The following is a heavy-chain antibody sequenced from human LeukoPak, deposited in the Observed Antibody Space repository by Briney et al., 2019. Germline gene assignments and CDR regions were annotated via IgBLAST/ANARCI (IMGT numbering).Heavy chain of an antibody. CDR1: GFTFSSYA. CDR3: AKWPKSSRDNWFDP. CDR2: ISGSGGST. J-gene: IGHJ5*02. D-gene: IGHD5/OR15-5a*01. Sequence: SGGSLRLSCAASGFTFSSYAMSWVRQAPGKGLEWVSAISGSGGSTYYADSVKGRFTISRDNSKNTLYLQMNSLRAEDTAVYYCAKWPKSSRDNWFDPWGQGTLVTVSS. V-gene: IGHV3-23*01.